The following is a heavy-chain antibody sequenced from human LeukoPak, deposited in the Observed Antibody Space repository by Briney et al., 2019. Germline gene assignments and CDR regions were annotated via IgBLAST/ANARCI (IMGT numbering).Heavy chain of an antibody. D-gene: IGHD2/OR15-2a*01. CDR3: ARTFLHAFDI. CDR2: IIPIFGTA. CDR1: GGTFSSYA. V-gene: IGHV1-69*13. Sequence: ASVKVSCKASGGTFSSYAISWVRQAPGQGLEWMGGIIPIFGTANYAQKFQGRVTITADESTSTAYMELSSLRSEDTAVYYCARTFLHAFDIWGQGTMVTVSS. J-gene: IGHJ3*02.